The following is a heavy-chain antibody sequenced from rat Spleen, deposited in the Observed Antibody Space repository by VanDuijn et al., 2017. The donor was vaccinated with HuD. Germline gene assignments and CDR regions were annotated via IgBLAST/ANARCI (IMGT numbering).Heavy chain of an antibody. D-gene: IGHD1-11*01. CDR2: ISYEGSST. V-gene: IGHV5-22*01. CDR3: ARHTEGTYVMDA. Sequence: EVQLVESGGGLVQPGRSLKLSCAASGFTFSDYYMAWVRQAPKKGLEWVASISYEGSSTYYGDSVKGRFTISRDNAKSTLYLQMNSLRSEDTATYYCARHTEGTYVMDAWGQGASVTVSS. CDR1: GFTFSDYY. J-gene: IGHJ4*01.